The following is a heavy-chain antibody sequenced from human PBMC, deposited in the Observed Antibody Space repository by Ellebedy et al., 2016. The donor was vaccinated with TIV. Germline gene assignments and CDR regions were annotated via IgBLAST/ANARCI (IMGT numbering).Heavy chain of an antibody. Sequence: GESLKISCAASGFTFSSYGMHWVRQAPGKGLEWVAVISDDGSDKYYADSVKGRFTISRDNSKNTVYLQMNSLRAEDTAVYYCARIYRSYYFDYWGQGTLITVSS. CDR1: GFTFSSYG. V-gene: IGHV3-30*03. CDR3: ARIYRSYYFDY. D-gene: IGHD4-11*01. CDR2: ISDDGSDK. J-gene: IGHJ4*02.